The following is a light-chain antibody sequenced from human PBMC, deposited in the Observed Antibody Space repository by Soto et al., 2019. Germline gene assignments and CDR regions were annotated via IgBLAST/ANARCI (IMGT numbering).Light chain of an antibody. J-gene: IGKJ5*01. V-gene: IGKV3-11*01. Sequence: EIVFTQSPATLSLSTGERATLSCRASQSVSSYLAWYQHKPGQAPRLLIYDASNRATGIPARFSGSGSGTDFTLTISSLEPEDFAVYYCQQRSNWPTFGQGTRLEI. CDR3: QQRSNWPT. CDR1: QSVSSY. CDR2: DAS.